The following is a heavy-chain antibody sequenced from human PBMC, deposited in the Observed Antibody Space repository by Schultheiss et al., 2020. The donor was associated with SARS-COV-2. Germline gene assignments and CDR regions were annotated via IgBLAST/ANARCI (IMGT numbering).Heavy chain of an antibody. V-gene: IGHV3-9*01. D-gene: IGHD3-10*01. CDR2: ISWNSGSI. J-gene: IGHJ3*02. Sequence: GGSLRLSCAASGFTFDDYAMHWVRQAPGKGLEWVSGISWNSGSIGYADSVKGRFTISRDNAKNSLYLQMNSLRAEDTALYYCAKMVRGSGAFDIWGQGTMVTVSS. CDR3: AKMVRGSGAFDI. CDR1: GFTFDDYA.